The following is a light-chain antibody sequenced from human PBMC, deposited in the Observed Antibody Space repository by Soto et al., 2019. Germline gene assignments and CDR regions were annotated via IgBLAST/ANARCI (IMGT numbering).Light chain of an antibody. CDR1: GSNIGSNA. CDR3: AAWDGSLKGPV. V-gene: IGLV1-44*01. Sequence: QSVLTQPPSASGTPEQRVTISCSGSGSNIGSNAVSWYQQLPGTAPKLLIYSNTQRPSGVPDRFSGSQSGTSASLAISGLHSEDEGDYYCAAWDGSLKGPVFGGGTKVTVL. CDR2: SNT. J-gene: IGLJ2*01.